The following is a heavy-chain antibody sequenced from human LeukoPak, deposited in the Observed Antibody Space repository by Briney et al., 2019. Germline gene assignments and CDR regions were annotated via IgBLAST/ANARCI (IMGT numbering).Heavy chain of an antibody. Sequence: GGSLRLSCAASGFTFSSYWMHWVRQAPGKGLVWVSRINTDRSSTSYADSVKGRFTFSRDNAKNTLYLQMNSLRAEDTAVYYCARRSTTLDYWGQGTLVTVSS. CDR2: INTDRSST. CDR1: GFTFSSYW. J-gene: IGHJ4*02. CDR3: ARRSTTLDY. V-gene: IGHV3-74*01. D-gene: IGHD2/OR15-2a*01.